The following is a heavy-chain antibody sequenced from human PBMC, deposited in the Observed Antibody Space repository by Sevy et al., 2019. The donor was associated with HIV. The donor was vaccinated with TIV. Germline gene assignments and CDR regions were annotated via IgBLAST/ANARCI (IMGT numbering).Heavy chain of an antibody. CDR3: ARPSSLYYYYAMDV. CDR2: IYYTGST. V-gene: IGHV4-39*01. CDR1: GGSISSDSYY. D-gene: IGHD3-10*01. Sequence: SETLSLTCIVSGGSISSDSYYWGWIRQPPGKGLEWIGSIYYTGSTYFNPSLKSRVTISSATSKNPFSLRLSSVTAADTALYFCARPSSLYYYYAMDVWGQGTTVTVSS. J-gene: IGHJ6*02.